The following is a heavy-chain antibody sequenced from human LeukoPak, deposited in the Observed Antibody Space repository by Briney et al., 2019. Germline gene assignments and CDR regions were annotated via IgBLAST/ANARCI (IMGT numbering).Heavy chain of an antibody. CDR3: ASQPTTEIGIDY. D-gene: IGHD4-11*01. V-gene: IGHV4-39*02. CDR2: INYRGTT. J-gene: IGHJ4*02. CDR1: GGSTSSNYHY. Sequence: SETLSLTCTVSGGSTSSNYHYWGWIRQPPGKGMEWIGSINYRGTTYYNPSLRSRVTIFIDTSKNHFSLRLTSVTATDTAVYFCASQPTTEIGIDYWGQGTLVTVSS.